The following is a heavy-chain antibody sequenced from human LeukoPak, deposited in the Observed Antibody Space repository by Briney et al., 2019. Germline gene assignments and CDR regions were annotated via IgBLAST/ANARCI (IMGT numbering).Heavy chain of an antibody. CDR3: ARERKSGCFDY. D-gene: IGHD3-3*01. CDR1: GGSISSYY. V-gene: IGHV4-59*01. CDR2: IYYSGST. Sequence: PSETLSLTCTVSGGSISSYYWSWIRQPPGKGLEWIGYIYYSGSTNYNPSLKSRVTISVDTSKNQFSLKLSSVTAADTAVYYCARERKSGCFDYWGQGTLVTVSS. J-gene: IGHJ4*02.